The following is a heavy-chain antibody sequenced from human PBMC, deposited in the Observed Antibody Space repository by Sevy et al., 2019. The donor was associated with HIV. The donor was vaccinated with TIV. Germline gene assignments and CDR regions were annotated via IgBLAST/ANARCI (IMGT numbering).Heavy chain of an antibody. CDR1: GFTFSGSA. D-gene: IGHD1-26*01. CDR2: IRNKANSYAT. Sequence: GGSLRLSCAASGFTFSGSAMHWVRQASGKGLEWVGRIRNKANSYATAYAASVKGRFTISRDDSKNTAYLQMNSLKTEGTAMFYCISGSYGGGQGTLVTVSS. CDR3: ISGSYG. V-gene: IGHV3-73*01. J-gene: IGHJ4*02.